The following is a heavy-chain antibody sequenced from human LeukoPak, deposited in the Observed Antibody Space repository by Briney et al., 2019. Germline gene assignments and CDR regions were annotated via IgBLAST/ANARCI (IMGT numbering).Heavy chain of an antibody. Sequence: PGGSLRLSCAASGFTFSSYAMSWVRQAPGRGLEWVSTIGGSGGISYYADSVKGRFTISRDNSKNTLYLQMNSLRAEDTAVYYCAYEYKTPTDWGQGTLVTVSS. V-gene: IGHV3-23*01. CDR1: GFTFSSYA. CDR2: IGGSGGIS. J-gene: IGHJ4*02. D-gene: IGHD4-11*01. CDR3: AYEYKTPTD.